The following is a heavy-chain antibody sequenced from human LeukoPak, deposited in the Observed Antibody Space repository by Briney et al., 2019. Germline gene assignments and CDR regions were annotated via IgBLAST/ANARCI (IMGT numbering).Heavy chain of an antibody. V-gene: IGHV4-34*01. D-gene: IGHD2-15*01. J-gene: IGHJ4*02. CDR1: GGAFSGYY. CDR3: AGRGYCSGDSCSVVDY. Sequence: SETLSLTCAVYGGAFSGYYWSWIRQPPGKGLEWIGEINHSGSTNYNPSLKSRVTVSVDTSKNQFSLKLSSVTAADTAVYYCAGRGYCSGDSCSVVDYWGQGTLVTVSS. CDR2: INHSGST.